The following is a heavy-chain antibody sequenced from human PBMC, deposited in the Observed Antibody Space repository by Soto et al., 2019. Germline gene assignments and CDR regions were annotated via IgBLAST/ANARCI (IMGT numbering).Heavy chain of an antibody. D-gene: IGHD1-26*01. CDR2: IFGSGRTK. CDR3: AKSQSGSFFAAFDL. J-gene: IGHJ3*01. V-gene: IGHV3-23*01. Sequence: GSLGLSCAVSGLDFSSDVINLVRQAPGKGLEWVASIFGSGRTKYYADSVKGRFNISRDNSKNTLYLQLKSLRVEDTALYYCAKSQSGSFFAAFDLWGQGTMVTVSS. CDR1: GLDFSSDV.